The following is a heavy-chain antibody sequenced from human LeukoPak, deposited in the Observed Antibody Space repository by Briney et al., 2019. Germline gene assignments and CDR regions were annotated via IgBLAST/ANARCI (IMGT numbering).Heavy chain of an antibody. J-gene: IGHJ4*02. D-gene: IGHD3-16*02. Sequence: PSETLSLTCTVSGGSISSYYWSWIRQPPGKGLEWIGYIYYSGSTNYNPSLKSRVTISVDTSKNQFSLKLSSVTAADTAVYYCARLKNLRFPPGVIMLYYFDYWGQGTLVTVSS. CDR2: IYYSGST. CDR1: GGSISSYY. CDR3: ARLKNLRFPPGVIMLYYFDY. V-gene: IGHV4-59*08.